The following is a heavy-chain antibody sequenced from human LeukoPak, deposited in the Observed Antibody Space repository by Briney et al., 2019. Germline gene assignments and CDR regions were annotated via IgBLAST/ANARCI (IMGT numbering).Heavy chain of an antibody. CDR2: IKQDGNEK. CDR3: ARENEHSGSLLTIFDY. Sequence: GGSLRLSCAASGFTFSSYWMSWVRQAPGKGLEWVANIKQDGNEKYYVDSVKGRFTISRDNAKNSLYLQMNSLRAEDTAVYYCARENEHSGSLLTIFDYWGQGTLVTVSS. D-gene: IGHD1-26*01. V-gene: IGHV3-7*01. CDR1: GFTFSSYW. J-gene: IGHJ4*02.